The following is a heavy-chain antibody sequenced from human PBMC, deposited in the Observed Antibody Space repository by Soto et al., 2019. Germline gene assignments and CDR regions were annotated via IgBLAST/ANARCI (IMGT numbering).Heavy chain of an antibody. D-gene: IGHD5-12*01. CDR3: AGGSGYSGYDYLTVRWYYYYYMDV. V-gene: IGHV3-53*04. Sequence: PGGPLTLPCTLSGFTHSRLYMSWVPRAPEEGGEGVTYIYSGGSTYYADSVKGRFTISRHNSKNTLYLQMNSLRAEDTAVYYCAGGSGYSGYDYLTVRWYYYYYMDVWGKGTTVTVSS. CDR1: GFTHSRLY. CDR2: IYSGGST. J-gene: IGHJ6*03.